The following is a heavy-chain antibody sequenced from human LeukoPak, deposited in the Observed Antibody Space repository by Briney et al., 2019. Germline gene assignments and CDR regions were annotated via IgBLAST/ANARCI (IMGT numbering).Heavy chain of an antibody. CDR2: VYAGGSVA. V-gene: IGHV3-23*03. D-gene: IGHD2-21*02. CDR1: GFSFSTFA. J-gene: IGHJ5*02. CDR3: AKDLTFGDGRWEFDA. Sequence: PGGSLTLSCTASGFSFSTFAMAWVRQAPGRGLDWVSGVYAGGSVANYADSVKGRFTISRDNSKNTLYLQMNNLRVEDMAVYYCAKDLTFGDGRWEFDAWGQGSLVTVSS.